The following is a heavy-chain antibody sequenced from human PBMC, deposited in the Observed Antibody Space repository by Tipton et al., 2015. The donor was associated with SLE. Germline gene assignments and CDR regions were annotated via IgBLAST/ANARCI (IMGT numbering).Heavy chain of an antibody. Sequence: GLVKPSETLSLTCTVSNASISSSSHCWGWIRQPPGKGLEWIATLCYNGRTFYSPSLKSRVTISEDTSKNQFSLQLSSVIAADTAVYYCARGAKERITLVRVRPYYFDYWGQGSLVTVSS. D-gene: IGHD3-10*01. CDR1: NASISSSSHC. V-gene: IGHV4-39*07. CDR2: LCYNGRT. CDR3: ARGAKERITLVRVRPYYFDY. J-gene: IGHJ4*01.